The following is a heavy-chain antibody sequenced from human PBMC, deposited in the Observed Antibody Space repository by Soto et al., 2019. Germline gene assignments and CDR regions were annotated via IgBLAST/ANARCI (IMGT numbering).Heavy chain of an antibody. V-gene: IGHV1-2*02. CDR2: ITPNSGGT. Sequence: QVQLVQSGAEVKKPGASVKVSCKASGYTFTGYNMHWVRQAPGQGLEWMGWITPNSGGTKYAQRFQGRVTMTRDTTIDTAYMDLSRLTSDDTAVYYRATSLLSNSWSQPRGDYWGQGTLVTVSS. CDR3: ATSLLSNSWSQPRGDY. D-gene: IGHD6-13*01. J-gene: IGHJ4*02. CDR1: GYTFTGYN.